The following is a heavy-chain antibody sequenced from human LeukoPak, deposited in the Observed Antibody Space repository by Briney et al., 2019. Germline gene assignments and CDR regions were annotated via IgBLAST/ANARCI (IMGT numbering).Heavy chain of an antibody. CDR3: AKDLTQWLTYYFDY. CDR2: ISSISTYK. Sequence: GGSLRLSCAASGFTFSDYTTKWVRQAPGKGLEWVSSISSISTYKYYADSVEGRFTISRDNAKNSLYLQMNSLRAEDTALYYCAKDLTQWLTYYFDYWGQGTLVTVSS. J-gene: IGHJ4*02. V-gene: IGHV3-21*04. CDR1: GFTFSDYT. D-gene: IGHD6-19*01.